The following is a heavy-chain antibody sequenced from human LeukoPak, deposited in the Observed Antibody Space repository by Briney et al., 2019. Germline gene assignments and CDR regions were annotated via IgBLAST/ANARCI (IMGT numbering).Heavy chain of an antibody. CDR1: GGTFSSYA. CDR3: ARGGPPIPDILTGSTPIDY. V-gene: IGHV1-69*13. CDR2: IIPIFGTA. J-gene: IGHJ4*02. D-gene: IGHD3-9*01. Sequence: EASVKVSCKASGGTFSSYAISWVRQAPGQGLEWMGGIIPIFGTANYAQKFQGRVTITADESTSTAYMELNSLRSEDTAVYYCARGGPPIPDILTGSTPIDYWGQGTLVTVSS.